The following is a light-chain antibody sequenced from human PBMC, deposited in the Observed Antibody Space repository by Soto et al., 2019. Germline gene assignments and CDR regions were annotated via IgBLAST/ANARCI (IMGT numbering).Light chain of an antibody. J-gene: IGLJ2*01. CDR2: QNN. V-gene: IGLV3-1*01. Sequence: SSELTQPPSVSVSPGQTASIACSGDKLGDKSACWYQQKPGQSPVVVIYQNNKRPSGIPERFSGSNSGNTATLTISGTQAMDEADYYCQAWDSSTVVFGGGTQLTVL. CDR3: QAWDSSTVV. CDR1: KLGDKS.